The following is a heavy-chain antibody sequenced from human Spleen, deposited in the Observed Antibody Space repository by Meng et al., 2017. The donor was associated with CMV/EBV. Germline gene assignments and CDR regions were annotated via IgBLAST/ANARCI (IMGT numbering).Heavy chain of an antibody. Sequence: ARGSVSSGGYYWRWIRQTPGKGRASIGYMYYSGRRDYNPSLKSRVTFSLDTSTNRFSLRLNSVTAADTSVYYCARNSDSGILFFVYWGQGTLVTVSS. CDR3: ARNSDSGILFFVY. V-gene: IGHV4-61*08. D-gene: IGHD3-10*01. CDR2: MYYSGRR. J-gene: IGHJ4*02. CDR1: RGSVSSGGYY.